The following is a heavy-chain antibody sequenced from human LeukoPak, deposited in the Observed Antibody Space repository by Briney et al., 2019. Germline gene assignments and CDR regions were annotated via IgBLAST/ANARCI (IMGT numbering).Heavy chain of an antibody. D-gene: IGHD3-22*01. Sequence: GESLQISCKGSGYSFTSYWIGWVRQMPGKGLEWMGIIYPGDSDTRYSPSFQGQVTISADKSISTAYLQWSSLKASDTAMYYCSRPYDNSGYYAFDYWGQGTLVTVSS. J-gene: IGHJ4*02. CDR2: IYPGDSDT. CDR1: GYSFTSYW. V-gene: IGHV5-51*01. CDR3: SRPYDNSGYYAFDY.